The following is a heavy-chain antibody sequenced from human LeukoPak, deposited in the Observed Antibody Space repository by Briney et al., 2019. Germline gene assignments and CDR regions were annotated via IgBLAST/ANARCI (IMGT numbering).Heavy chain of an antibody. CDR1: GFTVSSNY. J-gene: IGHJ4*02. Sequence: GGSLRLSCAASGFTVSSNYMSWVRQAPGKGLEWVSVIYSGGSTYYADSVKSRFTISRDNSKNTLYLQMNSLRAEDTAVYYCARDMRRGYYDCWGQGTLVTVSS. CDR2: IYSGGST. V-gene: IGHV3-66*02. D-gene: IGHD3-22*01. CDR3: ARDMRRGYYDC.